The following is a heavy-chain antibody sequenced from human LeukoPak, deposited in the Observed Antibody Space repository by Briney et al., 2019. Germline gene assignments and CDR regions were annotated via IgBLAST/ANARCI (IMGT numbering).Heavy chain of an antibody. Sequence: SETLSLTCTVAGGSISSYYWSWIRQPPGKGLEWIGYIYYSGSTNYNPSLKSRVTISVDTSTNQFSLKLSSVTAADTAVYYCARATYYYGSGSYHDAFDIWGQGTMVTVSS. J-gene: IGHJ3*02. D-gene: IGHD3-10*01. CDR2: IYYSGST. V-gene: IGHV4-59*01. CDR1: GGSISSYY. CDR3: ARATYYYGSGSYHDAFDI.